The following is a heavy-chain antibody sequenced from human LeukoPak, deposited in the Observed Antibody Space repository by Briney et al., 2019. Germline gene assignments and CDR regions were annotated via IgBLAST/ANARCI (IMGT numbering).Heavy chain of an antibody. Sequence: TTSETLSLTCTVSGGSINGYYWTWIRQPPGKGLEWIGYIYYSGSTNYNPSLKSRVTISVDTSKNQFSLKLSSVTAADTAVYYCARGPVVNANWYFDLWGRGTLVTVSS. CDR1: GGSINGYY. V-gene: IGHV4-59*01. CDR3: ARGPVVNANWYFDL. J-gene: IGHJ2*01. CDR2: IYYSGST.